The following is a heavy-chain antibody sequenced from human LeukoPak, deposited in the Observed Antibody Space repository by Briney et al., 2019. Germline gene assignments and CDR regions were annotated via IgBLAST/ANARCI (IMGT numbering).Heavy chain of an antibody. Sequence: RGSLRLSCAASGFTFSSYSMNWVRPALGKGLERGSYISSSRSTIFYAVSVEGRFTISRENAKNSLYLQMNTLRAEDTAVYYCARVGSGWYNWFDPWGQGTLVTVSS. CDR1: GFTFSSYS. D-gene: IGHD6-19*01. CDR2: ISSSRSTI. V-gene: IGHV3-48*04. J-gene: IGHJ5*02. CDR3: ARVGSGWYNWFDP.